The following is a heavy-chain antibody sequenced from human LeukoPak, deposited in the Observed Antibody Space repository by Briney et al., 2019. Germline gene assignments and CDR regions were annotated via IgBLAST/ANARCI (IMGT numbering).Heavy chain of an antibody. CDR2: IYYSGST. Sequence: GSLRLSCAASGFTFSSYSMNWVRQAPGKGLEWIGSIYYSGSTYYNPSLKSRVTISVDTSKNQFSLKLSSVTAADTAVYYCARTTRGSYPYFDYWGQGTLVTVSS. CDR1: GFTFSSYS. CDR3: ARTTRGSYPYFDY. J-gene: IGHJ4*02. D-gene: IGHD1-26*01. V-gene: IGHV4-39*07.